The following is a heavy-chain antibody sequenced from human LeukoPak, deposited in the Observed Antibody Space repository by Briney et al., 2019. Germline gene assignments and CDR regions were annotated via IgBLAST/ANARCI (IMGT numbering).Heavy chain of an antibody. CDR1: GFTFSSYG. Sequence: GGTLRLSCTASGFTFSSYGMSWVRQAPGKGLEWVSSISGSGGSTYYADSVKGRFTISRDNSKNTLYLQMNSLRAEDMAVYYCAKSLYYDILTGYHNYWGQGTLVTVSS. CDR2: ISGSGGST. V-gene: IGHV3-23*01. D-gene: IGHD3-9*01. CDR3: AKSLYYDILTGYHNY. J-gene: IGHJ4*02.